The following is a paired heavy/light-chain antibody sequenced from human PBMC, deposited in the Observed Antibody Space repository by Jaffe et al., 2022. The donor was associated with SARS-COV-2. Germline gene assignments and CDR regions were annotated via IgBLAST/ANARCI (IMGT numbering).Heavy chain of an antibody. CDR1: GYTFTSYG. CDR2: ISAYNGNT. CDR3: AREGYYDFWSGYPSYYGMDV. D-gene: IGHD3-3*01. Sequence: QVQLVQSGAEVKKPGASVKVSCKASGYTFTSYGISWVRQAPGQGLEWMGWISAYNGNTNYAQKLQGRVTMTTDTSTSTAYMELRSLRSDDTAVYYCAREGYYDFWSGYPSYYGMDVWGQGTTVTVSS. J-gene: IGHJ6*02. V-gene: IGHV1-18*01.
Light chain of an antibody. CDR1: QSISSY. CDR2: AAS. CDR3: QQSYSTPLT. Sequence: DIQMTQSPSSLSASVGDRVTITCRASQSISSYLNWYQQKPGKAPKLLIYAASSLQSGVPSRFSGSGSGTDFTLTISSLQPEDFATYYCQQSYSTPLTFGQGTKLEIK. J-gene: IGKJ2*01. V-gene: IGKV1-39*01.